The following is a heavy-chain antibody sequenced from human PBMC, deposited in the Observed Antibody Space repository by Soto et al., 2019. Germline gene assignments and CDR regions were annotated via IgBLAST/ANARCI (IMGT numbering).Heavy chain of an antibody. D-gene: IGHD3-10*01. Sequence: SETLSLTCAVNGGSFREYYWSWLRQPPGKGLEWIGEINQSGTTHYNPSLKRRINISIDTSKNQFSLNLTSVTAADTATYYCARDIITVIGGEIYYYFGMDVWGQGTTVTVSS. CDR2: INQSGTT. CDR3: ARDIITVIGGEIYYYFGMDV. V-gene: IGHV4-34*01. CDR1: GGSFREYY. J-gene: IGHJ6*02.